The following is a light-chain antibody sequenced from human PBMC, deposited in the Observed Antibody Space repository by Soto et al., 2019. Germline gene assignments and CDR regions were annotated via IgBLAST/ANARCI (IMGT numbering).Light chain of an antibody. CDR1: QSISSY. V-gene: IGKV1-39*01. Sequence: DIQMTQSPSSLSASVGDRVTITCRASQSISSYLNWYQQKPGKAPKLLIYAACSLQSGVPSRFSGSGSGTGFTLTFSSLQPEDFAAYYDQQSYSTPRTFGQGTKVEIK. CDR3: QQSYSTPRT. J-gene: IGKJ1*01. CDR2: AAC.